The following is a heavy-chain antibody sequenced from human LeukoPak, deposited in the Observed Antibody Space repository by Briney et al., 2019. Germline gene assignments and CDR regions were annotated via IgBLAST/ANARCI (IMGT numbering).Heavy chain of an antibody. D-gene: IGHD1-26*01. CDR3: AKVKTGSYTWFDP. V-gene: IGHV3-74*01. Sequence: GGSLRLSCADSGFTFSSYWMHWVRQAPGKGLVWVSRINSDGTTTTYADSVKGRFTISRDNAKNTLYLEMNSLRAEDTAVYYCAKVKTGSYTWFDPWGQGTLATVSS. J-gene: IGHJ5*02. CDR1: GFTFSSYW. CDR2: INSDGTTT.